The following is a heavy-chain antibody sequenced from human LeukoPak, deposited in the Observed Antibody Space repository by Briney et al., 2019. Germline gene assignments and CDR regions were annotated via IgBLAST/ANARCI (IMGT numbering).Heavy chain of an antibody. D-gene: IGHD6-13*01. CDR1: GFTFSSYS. V-gene: IGHV3-21*01. J-gene: IGHJ4*02. Sequence: GGSLRLSCAASGFTFSSYSMNWVRQAPGKGLEWVSSISSSSSYIYYADSVKGRFTISRDNAKNSLYLQMNSLRAEDTAVYYCARDQQQLVLGIDYWGQGTLVTASS. CDR2: ISSSSSYI. CDR3: ARDQQQLVLGIDY.